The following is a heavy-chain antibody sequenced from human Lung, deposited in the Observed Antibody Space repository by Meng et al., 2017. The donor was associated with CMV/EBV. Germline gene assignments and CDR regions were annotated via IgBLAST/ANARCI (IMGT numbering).Heavy chain of an antibody. CDR1: GFTFSSYA. CDR2: ISYNGGNK. J-gene: IGHJ3*01. CDR3: ARALRGYAYPRDAFGV. V-gene: IGHV3-30-3*01. Sequence: GESLKISCAASGFTFSSYAMHWVRQAPGKGLEWVTVISYNGGNKYYADSVKGRFTVSRDNSKNTLFLHLSSLRVEDTAIYYCARALRGYAYPRDAFGVWGQGXMVTVSS. D-gene: IGHD5-18*01.